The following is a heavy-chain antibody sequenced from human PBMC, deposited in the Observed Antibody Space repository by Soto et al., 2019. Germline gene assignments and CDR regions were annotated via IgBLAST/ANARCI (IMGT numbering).Heavy chain of an antibody. CDR1: GFTFSIYA. CDR2: ISGSGSST. J-gene: IGHJ4*02. CDR3: AKNGNIVVVPAAPDY. Sequence: GGSLRLSCAASGFTFSIYAMSWVRQAPGKGLEWVSSISGSGSSTYNADSVKGRFTISRDNSKNTLYLQMNSLRAEDTAVYYCAKNGNIVVVPAAPDYWGQGTLVTVSS. D-gene: IGHD2-2*01. V-gene: IGHV3-23*01.